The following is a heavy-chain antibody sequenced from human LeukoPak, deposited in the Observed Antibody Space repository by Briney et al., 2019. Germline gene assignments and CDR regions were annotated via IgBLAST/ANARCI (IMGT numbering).Heavy chain of an antibody. Sequence: SETLSPTCTVSGGSISSSSYYWGWIRQPPGKGLEWIGSIYYSGSTYYNPSLKSRVTISVDTSKNQFSLKLSSVTAADTAVYYCARLTNPNLNYYYYMDVWGKGTTVTVSS. J-gene: IGHJ6*03. D-gene: IGHD4/OR15-4a*01. V-gene: IGHV4-39*01. CDR2: IYYSGST. CDR3: ARLTNPNLNYYYYMDV. CDR1: GGSISSSSYY.